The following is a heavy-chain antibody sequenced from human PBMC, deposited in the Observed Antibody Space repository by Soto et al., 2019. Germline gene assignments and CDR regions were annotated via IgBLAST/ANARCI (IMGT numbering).Heavy chain of an antibody. J-gene: IGHJ4*02. CDR2: IKEDGSEK. Sequence: EVQLVASGGGLVQPGGSLRLSCAASGFTFRHYWMSWVRQVPGKGLEWVANIKEDGSEKYYVDSVQGRCTISRDNAETSRALQMNSLRGEGTAVDDGASWGNWGRGTLVTVSS. V-gene: IGHV3-7*01. D-gene: IGHD7-27*01. CDR1: GFTFRHYW. CDR3: ASWGN.